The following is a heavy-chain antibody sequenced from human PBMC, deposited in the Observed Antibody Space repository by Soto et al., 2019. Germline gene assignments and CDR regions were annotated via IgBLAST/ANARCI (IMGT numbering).Heavy chain of an antibody. D-gene: IGHD2-2*01. CDR1: GYTFTSYD. CDR2: MNPNSGNT. Sequence: ASVKVSCKASGYTFTSYDINWVRQATGQGLEWMGWMNPNSGNTGYAQKFQGRVTMTRNTSISTAYMELSSLRSEDTAVYYCARAAIVVVRGLRRKDAFDIWGQGTMVTVSS. CDR3: ARAAIVVVRGLRRKDAFDI. J-gene: IGHJ3*02. V-gene: IGHV1-8*01.